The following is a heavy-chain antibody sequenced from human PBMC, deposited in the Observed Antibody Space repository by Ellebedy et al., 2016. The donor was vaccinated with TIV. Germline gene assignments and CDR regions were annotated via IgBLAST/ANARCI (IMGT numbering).Heavy chain of an antibody. Sequence: GGSLRLSXAGSGFTFGGFGIHWVRQAPGKGLEWVAFISFDGNKKYYSDFVKGRFTITRDNSKNTLHLHMDNLRSEDTAVYYCAREDGDYPVDAFDVWGQGTMVTVSS. J-gene: IGHJ3*01. CDR3: AREDGDYPVDAFDV. CDR2: ISFDGNKK. V-gene: IGHV3-30*03. D-gene: IGHD4-17*01. CDR1: GFTFGGFG.